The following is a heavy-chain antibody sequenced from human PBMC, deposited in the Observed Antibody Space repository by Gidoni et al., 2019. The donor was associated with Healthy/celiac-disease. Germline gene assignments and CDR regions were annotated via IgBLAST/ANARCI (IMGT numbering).Heavy chain of an antibody. CDR3: ARDRGYYDSSGYVAFDI. J-gene: IGHJ3*02. CDR2: IIPIFGTA. D-gene: IGHD3-22*01. Sequence: QVQLVQSGAEVKKPGSSVKVSCKASGGTFSSYAISWVRQAPGQGLEWMGGIIPIFGTANYAQKFQGRVTITADESTSTAYMELSSLRSEDTAVYYCARDRGYYDSSGYVAFDIWGQGTMVTVSS. CDR1: GGTFSSYA. V-gene: IGHV1-69*01.